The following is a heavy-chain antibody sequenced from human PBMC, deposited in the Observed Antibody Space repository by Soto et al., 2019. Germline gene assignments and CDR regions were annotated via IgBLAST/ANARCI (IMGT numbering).Heavy chain of an antibody. CDR1: GFSITNTW. CDR2: VNSKADGGTA. D-gene: IGHD3-3*01. CDR3: NSYPDFWGGHTPL. Sequence: EVQLVESGGGLVQPGGSLRLSCAASGFSITNTWMHWVRQAPGKGLEWVGRVNSKADGGTADYAAPVKGRFTVSSDDSKNTQYLQMNSLKMEDTAVYYCNSYPDFWGGHTPLWGQGTLVTVSS. V-gene: IGHV3-15*07. J-gene: IGHJ4*02.